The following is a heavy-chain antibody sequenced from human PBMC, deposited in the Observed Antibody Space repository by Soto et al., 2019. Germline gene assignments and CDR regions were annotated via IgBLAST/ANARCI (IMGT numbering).Heavy chain of an antibody. V-gene: IGHV3-21*01. J-gene: IGHJ1*01. Sequence: EVQLVESGGGLVKPGGSLRLSCAASGFTFSSYSMNWVRQAPGKGLEWVSSISSSSSYIYYADSVKGRFTISRDNAKNSLYLQMNSLRAEDTAVYYCARGGGQLGPEYFQHWSQGTLLTVSS. CDR2: ISSSSSYI. CDR1: GFTFSSYS. CDR3: ARGGGQLGPEYFQH. D-gene: IGHD6-6*01.